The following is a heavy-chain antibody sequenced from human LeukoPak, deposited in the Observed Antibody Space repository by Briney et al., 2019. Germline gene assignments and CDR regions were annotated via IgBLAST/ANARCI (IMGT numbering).Heavy chain of an antibody. Sequence: ASVKVSCKASGYTFTSYGISWVRQAPRQGLEWMGWISAYNGDTNYAQKLQGRVTMTTDTSTSTAYMELRSLRSDDTAVYYCARDGDYYDSSGYCDYWGQGTLVTVSS. J-gene: IGHJ4*02. CDR3: ARDGDYYDSSGYCDY. V-gene: IGHV1-18*01. CDR1: GYTFTSYG. CDR2: ISAYNGDT. D-gene: IGHD3-22*01.